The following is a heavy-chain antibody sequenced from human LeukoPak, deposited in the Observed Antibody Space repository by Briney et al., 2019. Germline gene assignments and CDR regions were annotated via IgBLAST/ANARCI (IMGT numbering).Heavy chain of an antibody. CDR2: VDPKSGGT. CDR3: ARWRGYASDWSGPFDD. CDR1: GYTFTGYY. D-gene: IGHD6-19*01. Sequence: ASVKVSCKASGYTFTGYYMHWVRQAPGQGLEWMGWVDPKSGGTKCAQKFQGRVTMTSDTSISTGYMELNRLRSDDTAVYFCARWRGYASDWSGPFDDWGQGTLVTVSS. J-gene: IGHJ4*02. V-gene: IGHV1-2*02.